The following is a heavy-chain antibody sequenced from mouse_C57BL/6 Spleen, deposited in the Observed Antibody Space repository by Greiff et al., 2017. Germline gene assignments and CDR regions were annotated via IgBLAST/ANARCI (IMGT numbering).Heavy chain of an antibody. CDR2: IDPSDSET. CDR1: GYTFTSYW. J-gene: IGHJ3*01. CDR3: ARSEDYYGSSYGFAY. Sequence: VQLQQPGAELVRPGSSVKLSCKASGYTFTSYWMHWVKQRPIQGLEWIGNIDPSDSETHYNQKFKDKATLTVAKSSSTAYMQLSSLPSEDSAVYDCARSEDYYGSSYGFAYWGQGTLVTVSA. D-gene: IGHD1-1*01. V-gene: IGHV1-52*01.